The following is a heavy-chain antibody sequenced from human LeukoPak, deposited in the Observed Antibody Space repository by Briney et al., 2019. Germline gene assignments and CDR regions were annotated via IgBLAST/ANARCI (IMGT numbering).Heavy chain of an antibody. V-gene: IGHV3-33*01. D-gene: IGHD3-3*01. Sequence: PGRSLRLSCAASGLPFDTSYMHWVRQGPGKGLEWVAVIWSDGSHINYADSVKGRFTISRDNSKNTLYLQMNSLRADDTAVYYCTTNAYPFKGVVIIRDYYYGMDVWGQGTTVTVSS. CDR3: TTNAYPFKGVVIIRDYYYGMDV. CDR1: GLPFDTSY. CDR2: IWSDGSHI. J-gene: IGHJ6*02.